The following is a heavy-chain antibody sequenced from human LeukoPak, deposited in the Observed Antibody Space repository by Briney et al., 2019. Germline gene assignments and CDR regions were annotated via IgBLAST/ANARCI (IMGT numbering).Heavy chain of an antibody. D-gene: IGHD3-3*01. CDR3: AGTYYDFWSGDKFDY. CDR2: IYYSGST. J-gene: IGHJ4*02. Sequence: SETLSLTCTVSGGSISSYYWSWIRQPPGKGLEWIGYIYYSGSTNYNPSLKSRVTISVDTSKNQFSLKLSSVTAADTAVYYCAGTYYDFWSGDKFDYWGQGTLVTVSS. V-gene: IGHV4-59*01. CDR1: GGSISSYY.